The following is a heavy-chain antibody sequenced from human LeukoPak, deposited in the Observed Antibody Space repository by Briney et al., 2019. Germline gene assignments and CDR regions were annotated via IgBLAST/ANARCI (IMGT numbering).Heavy chain of an antibody. CDR2: INPNSGGT. J-gene: IGHJ3*02. D-gene: IGHD6-19*01. Sequence: GASVKVSFKASGYTFTGYYMHWVRQAPGQGLEWMGWINPNSGGTNYAQKFRGRVTVTRDTSITTAYMELSSLRSDDTAVYYCARALRWDSSSAFDIWGQGTMVTVSS. V-gene: IGHV1-2*02. CDR1: GYTFTGYY. CDR3: ARALRWDSSSAFDI.